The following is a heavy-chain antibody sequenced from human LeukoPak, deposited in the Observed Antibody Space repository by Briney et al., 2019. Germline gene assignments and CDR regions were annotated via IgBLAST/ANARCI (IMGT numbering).Heavy chain of an antibody. J-gene: IGHJ4*02. CDR2: IWYDGSNK. CDR1: GFTFSSYG. CDR3: AKTGRSSFPRYDFWSGYYTDY. V-gene: IGHV3-30*02. D-gene: IGHD3-3*01. Sequence: GGSLRLSCAASGFTFSSYGMHWVRQAPGKGLEWVAFIWYDGSNKYYADSVKGRFTISRDNSKNTLYLQMNSLRAEDTAVYYCAKTGRSSFPRYDFWSGYYTDYWGQGTLVTVSS.